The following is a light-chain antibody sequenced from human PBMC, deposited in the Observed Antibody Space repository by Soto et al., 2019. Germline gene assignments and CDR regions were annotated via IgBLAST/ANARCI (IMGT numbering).Light chain of an antibody. CDR1: QSISSW. Sequence: DIQMTQSPSTLSASVGDRVTITCRASQSISSWLAWYQQKPGKVPKVLIYDASSLESGVPSRFSGSGSGTEFSLTISSLQPDDFATYYCQQYNTYSWTFGQGTKVEVK. V-gene: IGKV1-5*01. CDR2: DAS. J-gene: IGKJ1*01. CDR3: QQYNTYSWT.